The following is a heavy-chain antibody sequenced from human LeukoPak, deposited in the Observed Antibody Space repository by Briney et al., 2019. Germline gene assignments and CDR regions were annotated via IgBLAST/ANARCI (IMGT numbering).Heavy chain of an antibody. CDR3: AKSEVGATTLYFQH. D-gene: IGHD1-26*01. J-gene: IGHJ1*01. Sequence: QTGRSLKLSCAASGFNFFTYGMHWVRQAPGKGLEWVAVISYDGSNKYYADSVKGRFTISRDNSKNTLYLQMNSLRAEDTAVYYCAKSEVGATTLYFQHWGQGTLVTVSS. V-gene: IGHV3-30*18. CDR1: GFNFFTYG. CDR2: ISYDGSNK.